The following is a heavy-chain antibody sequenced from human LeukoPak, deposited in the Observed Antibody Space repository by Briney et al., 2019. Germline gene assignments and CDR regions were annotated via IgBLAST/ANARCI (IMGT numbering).Heavy chain of an antibody. V-gene: IGHV4-59*01. Sequence: SETLSLTCTVSGGSISSYYWSWIRQPPGKGLEWIGYIYYSGSTNYNPSLKSRVTISVDTSKDQFSLKLSSVTAADTAVYYCARVIGYSYGYYFDYWGQGTLVTVSS. CDR1: GGSISSYY. D-gene: IGHD5-18*01. J-gene: IGHJ4*02. CDR2: IYYSGST. CDR3: ARVIGYSYGYYFDY.